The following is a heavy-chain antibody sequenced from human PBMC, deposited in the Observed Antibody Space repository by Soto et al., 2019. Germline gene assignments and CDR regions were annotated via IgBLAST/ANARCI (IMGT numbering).Heavy chain of an antibody. V-gene: IGHV4-59*01. D-gene: IGHD2-2*02. CDR3: ARGLGYCSSTSCFTSRYYFDY. CDR2: IYYSGST. CDR1: GGSISSYY. J-gene: IGHJ4*02. Sequence: SETLSLTCTVSGGSISSYYWSWIRQPPGKGLEWIGYIYYSGSTNYNPSLKSRVTISVDTSKNQFSLKLSSVTAADTAVYYCARGLGYCSSTSCFTSRYYFDYWGQGTLVTVSS.